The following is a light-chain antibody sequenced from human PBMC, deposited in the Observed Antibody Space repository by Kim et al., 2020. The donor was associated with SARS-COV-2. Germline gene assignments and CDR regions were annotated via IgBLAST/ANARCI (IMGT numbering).Light chain of an antibody. V-gene: IGKV1-33*01. CDR1: QDIGNF. J-gene: IGKJ5*01. CDR2: DAS. CDR3: QQYDYLPSVT. Sequence: SVGYRVTITCQASQDIGNFLNWYQQKPGQAPKLLIFDASNLETGVPSRFSGSGSATHFTLTINSLQPEDVATYYCQQYDYLPSVTFGQGTRLEIK.